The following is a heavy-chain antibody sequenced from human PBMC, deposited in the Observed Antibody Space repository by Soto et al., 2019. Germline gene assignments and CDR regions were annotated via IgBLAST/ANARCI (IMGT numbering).Heavy chain of an antibody. CDR2: IYPGDSDT. CDR3: AGGYCSSTSCYEFDY. V-gene: IGHV5-51*01. Sequence: PGESLKISCKGSGYSFTTYWIAWVRQMPGKGLEWMGIIYPGDSDTRYSPSFQGQVTISRDNSKNTLYLQMNSLRAEDTAVYYCAGGYCSSTSCYEFDYWGQGTLVTVSS. CDR1: GYSFTTYW. J-gene: IGHJ4*02. D-gene: IGHD2-2*03.